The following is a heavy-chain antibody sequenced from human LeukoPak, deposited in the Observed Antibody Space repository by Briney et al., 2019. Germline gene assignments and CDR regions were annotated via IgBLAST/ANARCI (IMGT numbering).Heavy chain of an antibody. Sequence: GSLRLSCAASGFTSSAYDMHWVRQITGGGLEWVSTSGTVGDTFYSDSVKGRFTISRENAKSSVHLQMNSLRVEDSAIYFCVRAAMPYIINGRRFDYWGQGTLVTVSS. D-gene: IGHD2-2*01. CDR2: SGTVGDT. CDR3: VRAAMPYIINGRRFDY. V-gene: IGHV3-13*04. J-gene: IGHJ4*02. CDR1: GFTSSAYD.